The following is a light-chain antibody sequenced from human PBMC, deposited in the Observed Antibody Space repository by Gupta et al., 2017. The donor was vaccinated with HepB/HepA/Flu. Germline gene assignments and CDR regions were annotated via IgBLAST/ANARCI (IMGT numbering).Light chain of an antibody. CDR2: SND. Sequence: QSVLTQPPSASGTPGQRVTIACSGSSSNIGDNTVSWYQQVPGKAPKLLMFSNDQRASGVPDRFTGSKSGTSASLAISGLQAEDEADYYCAAGDDSREGRVFGTGTKVTVL. J-gene: IGLJ1*01. V-gene: IGLV1-44*01. CDR3: AAGDDSREGRV. CDR1: SSNIGDNT.